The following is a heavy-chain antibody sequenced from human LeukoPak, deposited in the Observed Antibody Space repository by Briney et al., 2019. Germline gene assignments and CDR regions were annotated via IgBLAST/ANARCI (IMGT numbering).Heavy chain of an antibody. CDR3: ARVIMATIKVGTGIDI. Sequence: ASVKVSWKASGYTFTSYGISWVRQAAGQGLEWMGWISAYNGNTNYAQKLQGRVTMTTDTSTSTAYMELRSLRSDDTAVYYCARVIMATIKVGTGIDIWGQGTMVTVSS. J-gene: IGHJ3*02. V-gene: IGHV1-18*01. CDR1: GYTFTSYG. D-gene: IGHD5-12*01. CDR2: ISAYNGNT.